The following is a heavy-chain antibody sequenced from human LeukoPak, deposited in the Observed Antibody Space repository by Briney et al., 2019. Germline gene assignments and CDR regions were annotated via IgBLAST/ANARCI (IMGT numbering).Heavy chain of an antibody. V-gene: IGHV3-53*01. J-gene: IGHJ4*02. D-gene: IGHD3-3*01. CDR3: ARVNFWSGYDY. CDR1: GFTVSSNY. CDR2: IYSGGST. Sequence: PGGSLRLSCAASGFTVSSNYMSWVRQAPGKGLEWVSVIYSGGSTYYADSEKGRLTISRDNSKNTLYLQMNSLRAEDTAVYYCARVNFWSGYDYWGQGTLVTVSS.